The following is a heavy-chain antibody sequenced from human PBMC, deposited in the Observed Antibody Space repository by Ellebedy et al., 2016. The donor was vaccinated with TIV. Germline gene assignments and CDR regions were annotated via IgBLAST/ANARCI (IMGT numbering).Heavy chain of an antibody. V-gene: IGHV3-48*04. D-gene: IGHD5-24*01. Sequence: GGSLRLSXAASGFTFSSYSMNWVRQAPGKGLEWVSYISSSSTTIYYADSVRGRFTISRDNAKNSLYLQMDSLGADDTAVYYCARAHNTKGYKPYFWGQGTLVTVSP. J-gene: IGHJ4*02. CDR3: ARAHNTKGYKPYF. CDR2: ISSSSTTI. CDR1: GFTFSSYS.